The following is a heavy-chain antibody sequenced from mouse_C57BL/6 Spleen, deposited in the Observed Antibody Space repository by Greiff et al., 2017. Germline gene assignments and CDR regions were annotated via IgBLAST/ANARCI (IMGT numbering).Heavy chain of an antibody. D-gene: IGHD2-10*02. CDR3: VRQYGIYAMDY. Sequence: EVQLVESGGGLVQPKGSLKLSCAASGFSFNTYAMNWVRQAPGKGLEWVARIRSKSNNYATYYADSVKDRFTISRDDSESMLYLQMNNLKTEDTAMYYCVRQYGIYAMDYWGQGTSVTVSS. J-gene: IGHJ4*01. CDR1: GFSFNTYA. CDR2: IRSKSNNYAT. V-gene: IGHV10-1*01.